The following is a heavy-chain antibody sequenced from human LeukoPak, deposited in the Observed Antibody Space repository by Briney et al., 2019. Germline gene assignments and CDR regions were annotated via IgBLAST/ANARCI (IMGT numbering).Heavy chain of an antibody. D-gene: IGHD3-22*01. J-gene: IGHJ4*02. V-gene: IGHV4-39*01. CDR1: SDSISRSYFY. Sequence: PSETLSLTCTVTSDSISRSYFYWGWVRQPPGKGLEWIGSIYLTGSTYYNSSLKSRLTISLDTSRDQFSLKLSSVTAADTAAYYCARLGDSGYYADFWGQGTLVTVSS. CDR2: IYLTGST. CDR3: ARLGDSGYYADF.